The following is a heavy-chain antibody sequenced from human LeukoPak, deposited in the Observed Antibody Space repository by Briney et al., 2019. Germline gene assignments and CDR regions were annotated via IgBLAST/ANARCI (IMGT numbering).Heavy chain of an antibody. Sequence: SETLSLTCTVSGYSISSGYYWGWIRQPPGRGLEGIGSIYHTGSTYYNPSLKSRGTISVDTSKNQFSLKLSSGTAADTAVYYCARVGPLTTKVTTGGVDYWGQGTLVTVSS. D-gene: IGHD4-17*01. J-gene: IGHJ4*02. V-gene: IGHV4-38-2*02. CDR2: IYHTGST. CDR1: GYSISSGYY. CDR3: ARVGPLTTKVTTGGVDY.